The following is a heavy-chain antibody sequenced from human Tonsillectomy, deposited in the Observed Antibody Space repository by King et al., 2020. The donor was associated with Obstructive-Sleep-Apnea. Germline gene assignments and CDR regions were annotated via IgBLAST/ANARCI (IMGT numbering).Heavy chain of an antibody. CDR3: AKDGDAYCGGDCYLDY. CDR2: ISYDESNK. D-gene: IGHD2-21*02. J-gene: IGHJ4*02. V-gene: IGHV3-30*18. CDR1: GFTFSSYD. Sequence: VQLVESGGGVVQPGRSLRLSCAASGFTFSSYDMHWVRQAPGKGLEWVAVISYDESNKYYADSVKGRFTISRDNSKNTLYLQLNSLRAEDTAVYYCAKDGDAYCGGDCYLDYWGQGTLVTVSS.